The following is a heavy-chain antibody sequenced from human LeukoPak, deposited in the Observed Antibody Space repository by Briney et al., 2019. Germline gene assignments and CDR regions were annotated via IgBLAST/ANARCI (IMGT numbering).Heavy chain of an antibody. V-gene: IGHV5-51*01. CDR1: GYSFTNYW. J-gene: IGHJ4*02. CDR2: IYPGDSDT. Sequence: GESLKISCKGSGYSFTNYWIAWVRQMPGRGLEWMGIIYPGDSDTRYSPSFQGQVTISGDRSISTAYLQWSSLKASDTAMYYCARGRYYTSTSCSHFDYWGQGTLVTVSS. D-gene: IGHD2-2*01. CDR3: ARGRYYTSTSCSHFDY.